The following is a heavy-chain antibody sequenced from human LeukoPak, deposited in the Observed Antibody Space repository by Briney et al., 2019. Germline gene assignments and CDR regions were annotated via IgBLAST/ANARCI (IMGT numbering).Heavy chain of an antibody. Sequence: ASVTVSCKASVYTFTGYYMHWVRQAPGQGLEWMGWINPNSGGTNYLQKFQGRVTMTRDTSISTAYMELSRLRSDDTAVYYCARESTMVRGVAGIDYWGQGTLVTVSS. CDR2: INPNSGGT. V-gene: IGHV1-2*02. D-gene: IGHD3-10*01. CDR1: VYTFTGYY. CDR3: ARESTMVRGVAGIDY. J-gene: IGHJ4*02.